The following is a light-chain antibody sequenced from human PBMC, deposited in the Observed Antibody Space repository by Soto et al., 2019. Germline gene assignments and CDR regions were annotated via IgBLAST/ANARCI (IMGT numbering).Light chain of an antibody. CDR3: LQYYSHPFT. J-gene: IGKJ4*01. V-gene: IGKV4-1*01. CDR2: WAS. CDR1: QVVFYNSKNY. Sequence: DIVMTQSPDSLAVSLGERATINCKSSQVVFYNSKNYLGWYQQKPGQPPKLLIYWASTRESGVPDRFSGSGSWIDFTLTIISLQAEDVGAYYCLQYYSHPFTFGGGTKVEIK.